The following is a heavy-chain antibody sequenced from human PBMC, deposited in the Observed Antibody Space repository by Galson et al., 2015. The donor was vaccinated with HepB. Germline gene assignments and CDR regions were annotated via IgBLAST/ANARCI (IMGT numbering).Heavy chain of an antibody. V-gene: IGHV3-21*01. D-gene: IGHD3-9*01. Sequence: SLRLSCAASGFTFSSYSMNWVRQAPGKGLEWVSSISSSSSYIYYADSVKGRFTISRDNAKNSLYLQMNSLRAEDTAVYYCARDRSELLRYFDWLWDPWGQGTLVTVSS. J-gene: IGHJ5*02. CDR1: GFTFSSYS. CDR3: ARDRSELLRYFDWLWDP. CDR2: ISSSSSYI.